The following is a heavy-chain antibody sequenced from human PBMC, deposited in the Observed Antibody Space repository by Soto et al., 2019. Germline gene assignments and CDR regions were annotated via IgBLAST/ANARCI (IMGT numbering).Heavy chain of an antibody. CDR2: VSASGLNT. Sequence: GGSLRLSCAASGFTFSTYAMAWVRQAPGKGLEWVSGVSASGLNTDYADPVKGRFTISRDNAKNSLYLQMNSLRAEDTALYYCAKDLRQWLVRSPFDYWGQGTLVTVSS. V-gene: IGHV3-23*01. J-gene: IGHJ4*02. D-gene: IGHD6-19*01. CDR3: AKDLRQWLVRSPFDY. CDR1: GFTFSTYA.